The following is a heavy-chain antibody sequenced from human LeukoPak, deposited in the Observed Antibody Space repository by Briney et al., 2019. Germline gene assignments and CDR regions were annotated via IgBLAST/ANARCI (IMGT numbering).Heavy chain of an antibody. V-gene: IGHV3-23*01. Sequence: GGSLRLSCAASGFTFSSYAMSWVRQAPGKGLEWVSGISGSAGSTYYADSVKGRFTISRDNAENSLYLQMNSLRVEDTAVYYCARAPTVLVGYCSSSSCQADYWGQGTLVTVSS. CDR2: ISGSAGST. CDR3: ARAPTVLVGYCSSSSCQADY. D-gene: IGHD2-2*01. CDR1: GFTFSSYA. J-gene: IGHJ4*02.